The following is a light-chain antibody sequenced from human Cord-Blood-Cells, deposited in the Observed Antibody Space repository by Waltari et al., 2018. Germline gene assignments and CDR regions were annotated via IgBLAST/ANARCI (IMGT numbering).Light chain of an antibody. CDR3: QQYYSYPRT. Sequence: AIRMTQSPSSFSASTGDRVTITCRASQGISSYLAWYQQKPGKAPKLLIYAASTLQSGVPSRFSGSGSGTDFTLTISCLQSEDFATYYSQQYYSYPRTFGGGTKVEIK. V-gene: IGKV1-8*01. CDR1: QGISSY. CDR2: AAS. J-gene: IGKJ4*01.